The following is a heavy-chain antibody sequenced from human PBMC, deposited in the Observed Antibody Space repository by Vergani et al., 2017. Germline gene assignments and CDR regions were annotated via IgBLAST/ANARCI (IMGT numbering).Heavy chain of an antibody. CDR2: IGSSGPYI. CDR3: ASGSSGFFTLTSPNWLDP. D-gene: IGHD3-3*01. V-gene: IGHV3-21*06. Sequence: VQLVESGGGLVKPGGSLRLSCAASGFTFSDFSMSWVRQAPGKGLEWVAFIGSSGPYINYADSVKGRFIISRDNTNNSLFLQLRSLRAEDAAVYYCASGSSGFFTLTSPNWLDPWGQGTLVTVS. CDR1: GFTFSDFS. J-gene: IGHJ5*02.